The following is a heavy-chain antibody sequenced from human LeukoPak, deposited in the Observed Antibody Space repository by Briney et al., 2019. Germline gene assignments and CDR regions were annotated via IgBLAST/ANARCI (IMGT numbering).Heavy chain of an antibody. J-gene: IGHJ6*03. Sequence: SETLSLTCAVYGGFFSDYYWSWVRQPPGKGLEWIGEINHSRTTNYNPSLKSRVTVSVDTSKNQFSLKLSSVTAADTAVYYCARRVKVNYVGWLGVDNYYYYMDVWGKGTTVTVSS. CDR3: ARRVKVNYVGWLGVDNYYYYMDV. CDR1: GGFFSDYY. CDR2: INHSRTT. V-gene: IGHV4-34*01. D-gene: IGHD3-10*01.